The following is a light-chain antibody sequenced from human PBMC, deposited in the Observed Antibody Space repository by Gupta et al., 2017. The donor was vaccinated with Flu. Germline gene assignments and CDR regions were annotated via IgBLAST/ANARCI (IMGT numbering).Light chain of an antibody. J-gene: IGLJ3*02. V-gene: IGLV3-21*02. CDR3: QVWDSSSYHWV. CDR2: EDD. Sequence: YVLTQPPSVSVAPGQTARTTCGGNDIESKSVNWYQQTPGQAPVLVVYEDDDRPPGIPERVSGSNSGNTATLTIGRVEAGDEADYYCQVWDSSSYHWVFGGGTKLTVL. CDR1: DIESKS.